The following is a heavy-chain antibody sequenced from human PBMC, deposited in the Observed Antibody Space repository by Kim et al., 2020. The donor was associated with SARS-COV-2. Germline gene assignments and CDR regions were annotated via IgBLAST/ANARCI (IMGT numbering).Heavy chain of an antibody. CDR3: AKDRFPSTVTSGPIFDF. J-gene: IGHJ4*02. CDR1: GFTFNNYA. CDR2: ISGRGGLGRT. V-gene: IGHV3-23*01. D-gene: IGHD4-17*01. Sequence: GGSLRLSCAASGFTFNNYAMTWVRQAPGKGLEWVSTISGRGGLGRTYYADSVKGRFTISRDDSKNTLFLQMNSLRAEDTAVYSCAKDRFPSTVTSGPIFDFWGQGPLVTVSS.